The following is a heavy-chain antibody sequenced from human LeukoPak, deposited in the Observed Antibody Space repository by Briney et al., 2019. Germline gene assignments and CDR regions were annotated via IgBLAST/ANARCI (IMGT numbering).Heavy chain of an antibody. D-gene: IGHD6-13*01. CDR2: IYYSGST. Sequence: SETLSLTCTVSGGSISSSSYYWGWIRQPPGKGLERIGSIYYSGSTYYNPSLKSRVTISVDTSKNQFSLKLSSVTAADTAVYYCARQGIAAAANWFDPWGQGTLVTVSS. V-gene: IGHV4-39*01. CDR3: ARQGIAAAANWFDP. J-gene: IGHJ5*02. CDR1: GGSISSSSYY.